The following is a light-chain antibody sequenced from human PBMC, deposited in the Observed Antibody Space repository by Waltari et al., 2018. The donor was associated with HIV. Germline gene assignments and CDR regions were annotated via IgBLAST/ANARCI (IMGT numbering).Light chain of an antibody. V-gene: IGLV1-40*01. Sequence: QSVLTQPPSVSGAPGQRVTISCTGRRSNLGAGYYVHWYQQLPGTAPKLLIYDNINRPSGVPDRFSGSKSGTSASLAITGLQAEDEADYYCQSYDSSLRVFGGGTKLTVL. CDR3: QSYDSSLRV. J-gene: IGLJ3*02. CDR2: DNI. CDR1: RSNLGAGYY.